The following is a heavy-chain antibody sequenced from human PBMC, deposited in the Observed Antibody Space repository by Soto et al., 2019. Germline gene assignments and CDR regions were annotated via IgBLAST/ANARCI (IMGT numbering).Heavy chain of an antibody. Sequence: WGSLRLSCAASGFTFSSYSMNWVRQAPGKGLEWVSSISSSSIYIYYADSVKGRFTISRDNAKNSLYLQMNSLRAEDTAVYYCARDDPLKRTNWNYVSGGLWMDVWGQGPTLTV. J-gene: IGHJ6*02. V-gene: IGHV3-21*01. CDR3: ARDDPLKRTNWNYVSGGLWMDV. CDR2: ISSSSIYI. CDR1: GFTFSSYS. D-gene: IGHD1-7*01.